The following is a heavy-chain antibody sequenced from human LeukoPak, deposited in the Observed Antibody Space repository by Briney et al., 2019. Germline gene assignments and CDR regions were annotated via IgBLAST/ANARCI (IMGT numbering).Heavy chain of an antibody. CDR2: ISSSSSYI. CDR1: GFTFSDYY. Sequence: PGGSLRLSCAASGFTFSDYYMSWTRQAPGKGLEWVSYISSSSSYIYYADSVKGRFTISRDNAKNSLYLQMNSLRAEDTAVYYCVPVGTFGGNLVYWGQGTLVTVSS. CDR3: VPVGTFGGNLVY. J-gene: IGHJ4*02. D-gene: IGHD2-21*01. V-gene: IGHV3-11*06.